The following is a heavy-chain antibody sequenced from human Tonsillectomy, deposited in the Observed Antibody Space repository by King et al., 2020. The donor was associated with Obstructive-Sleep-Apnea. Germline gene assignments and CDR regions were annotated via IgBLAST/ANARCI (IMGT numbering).Heavy chain of an antibody. CDR1: GFIFSSYW. V-gene: IGHV3-74*01. CDR2: INNDGSTT. CDR3: ARDRDYYDSSGYYYSEGFDY. D-gene: IGHD3-22*01. J-gene: IGHJ4*02. Sequence: VQLVESGGGFVQPGGSLRLSCAASGFIFSSYWMHWVRQVPGKGLVLVSRINNDGSTTSYADALKGRFTISRDNAKSTRFLQMDSLRAEDTAVFYCARDRDYYDSSGYYYSEGFDYWGQGTLVTVSS.